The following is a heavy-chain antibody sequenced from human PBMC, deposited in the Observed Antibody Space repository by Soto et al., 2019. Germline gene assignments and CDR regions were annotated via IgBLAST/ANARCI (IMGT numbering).Heavy chain of an antibody. CDR2: ISKRGDAT. V-gene: IGHV3-23*01. Sequence: EVQLSESGGALVQPGGSLRLSCTASGFTFSSSAMAWARQAPGEGLEWLSCISKRGDATFYADSVKGRFTISRDNSKNTLYLQMNSLGADDTAVYHCAKMAYFGDPPGGDSWGQGTLVTVSS. J-gene: IGHJ4*02. CDR1: GFTFSSSA. D-gene: IGHD3-10*01. CDR3: AKMAYFGDPPGGDS.